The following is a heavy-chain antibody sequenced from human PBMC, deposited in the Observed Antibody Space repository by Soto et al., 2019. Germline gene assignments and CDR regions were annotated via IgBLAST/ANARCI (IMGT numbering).Heavy chain of an antibody. Sequence: QGQLVQSGAEMKTPGASVEVSCKASGYRFVDYYIHWVRQAPGQGLEWMGIINPRGGDSRYARKLHGGVPVTMDTSTSAVYMDLRSLTSEDTAVYYCARVHCGGDCRPGEWFYYYGMDVWGQGTTVTVSS. V-gene: IGHV1-46*01. J-gene: IGHJ6*02. CDR1: GYRFVDYY. D-gene: IGHD2-21*02. CDR3: ARVHCGGDCRPGEWFYYYGMDV. CDR2: INPRGGDS.